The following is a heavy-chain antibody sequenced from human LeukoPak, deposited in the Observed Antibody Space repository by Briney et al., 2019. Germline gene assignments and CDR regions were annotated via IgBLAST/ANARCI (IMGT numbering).Heavy chain of an antibody. CDR2: IKEDGSEK. CDR1: QFTFSTYW. D-gene: IGHD2-15*01. J-gene: IGHJ4*02. Sequence: PGGSLRLSCAASQFTFSTYWMSWLRQAPGKGLEWVANIKEDGSEKYYVDSVEGRFTISRDNAKNSLFLQVNSLRAEDTAGYYCARMTGGLWDYWGQGTLVTVSS. V-gene: IGHV3-7*05. CDR3: ARMTGGLWDY.